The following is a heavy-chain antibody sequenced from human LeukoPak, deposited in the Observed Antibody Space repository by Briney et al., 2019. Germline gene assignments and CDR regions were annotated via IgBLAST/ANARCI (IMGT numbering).Heavy chain of an antibody. D-gene: IGHD2-21*02. CDR3: AKDGFVYCGGYRSVDY. CDR2: IWYDGSNK. Sequence: PGGSLRLSCAASGFTFSSYGMHWVRQAPGKGLEWVAVIWYDGSNKYYADSVKGRFTISRDNSKNTLYLQMNSLRAEDTAVYYCAKDGFVYCGGYRSVDYWGQGTLVTVSS. V-gene: IGHV3-33*06. J-gene: IGHJ4*01. CDR1: GFTFSSYG.